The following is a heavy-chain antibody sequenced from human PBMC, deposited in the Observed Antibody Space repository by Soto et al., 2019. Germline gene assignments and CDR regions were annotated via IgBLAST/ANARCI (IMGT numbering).Heavy chain of an antibody. V-gene: IGHV1-69*01. CDR3: AGSGIAAAGTETEYFQH. CDR2: IIPIFGTA. D-gene: IGHD6-13*01. CDR1: GGTFSSYA. J-gene: IGHJ1*01. Sequence: QVQLVQSGAEVKKPGSSVKVSCKASGGTFSSYAISWVRQATGQGLEWMGGIIPIFGTANYAQKFQGRVTITADESTSTAYMELSSLRSEDTAVYYCAGSGIAAAGTETEYFQHWGQRTLDTVST.